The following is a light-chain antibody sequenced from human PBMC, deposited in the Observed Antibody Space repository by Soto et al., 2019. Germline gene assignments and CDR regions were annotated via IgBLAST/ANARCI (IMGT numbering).Light chain of an antibody. CDR3: QQYGSYSEA. J-gene: IGKJ1*01. CDR1: RTISSW. CDR2: KAS. V-gene: IGKV1-5*03. Sequence: IQMTLSPSTLSGSVGDRVTITCRASRTISSWLAWYQQKPGKAPKLLIYKASTLKSGVPSRFSGSGSGTEFTLTISSLQPDDFAAYYCQQYGSYSEAFGQGTKVDIK.